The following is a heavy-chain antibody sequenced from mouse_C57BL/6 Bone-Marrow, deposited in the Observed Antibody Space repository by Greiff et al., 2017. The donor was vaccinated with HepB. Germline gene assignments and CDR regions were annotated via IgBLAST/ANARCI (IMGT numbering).Heavy chain of an antibody. D-gene: IGHD1-1*01. CDR2: IDPENGDT. CDR3: TIITTVVGY. Sequence: VQLKESGAELVRPGASVKLSCTASGFNIKDDYMHWVKQRPEQGLEWIGWIDPENGDTEYASKFQGKATITADTSSNTAYLQLSSLTSEDTAVYDCTIITTVVGYWGQGTTLTVSS. CDR1: GFNIKDDY. V-gene: IGHV14-4*01. J-gene: IGHJ2*01.